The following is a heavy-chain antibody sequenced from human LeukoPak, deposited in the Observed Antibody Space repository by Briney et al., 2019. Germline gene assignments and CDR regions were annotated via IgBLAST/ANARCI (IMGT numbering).Heavy chain of an antibody. D-gene: IGHD1-26*01. CDR1: SDSINTKY. CDR2: VHSSGST. J-gene: IGHJ4*02. V-gene: IGHV4-59*08. CDR3: ALQQVGVHNGDSPFDY. Sequence: PSETLSLTCTVSSDSINTKYWSWIGQPPGKGLEWIGYVHSSGSTDYNPSLKSRVLISVDTSRNQFSLKVTSVTATDTAMYFCALQQVGVHNGDSPFDYWGPGTLVTVCS.